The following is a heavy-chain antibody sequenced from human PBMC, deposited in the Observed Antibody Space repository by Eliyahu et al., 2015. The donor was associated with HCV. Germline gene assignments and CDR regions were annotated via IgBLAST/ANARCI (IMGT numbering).Heavy chain of an antibody. CDR2: INPNSGVT. CDR3: TRGPPLDFGRGVLDY. V-gene: IGHV1-2*02. Sequence: QVHLVQSGAEVKKPGASVXVSCKASGYTFTGYYMXWXRQAPGQGLEWMGWINPNSGVTHYEQKFQGRVTMTRDTSITTAYMEVSRLAADDTAVYYCTRGPPLDFGRGVLDYWGQGTLVAISS. CDR1: GYTFTGYY. J-gene: IGHJ4*02. D-gene: IGHD3/OR15-3a*01.